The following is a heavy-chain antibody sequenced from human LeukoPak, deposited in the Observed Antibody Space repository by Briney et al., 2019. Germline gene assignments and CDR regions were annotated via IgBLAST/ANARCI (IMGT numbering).Heavy chain of an antibody. CDR3: ARLEGLNWFDP. CDR2: IYYSGST. D-gene: IGHD3-3*01. J-gene: IGHJ5*02. Sequence: PSETLSLTCTVSGGSISSYYWSWIRQPPGKGLEWIGYIYYSGSTNYNPSLKSRVTISVDTSKNQFSLKLSSVTAADTAVYYCARLEGLNWFDPWGQGTLVSVSS. V-gene: IGHV4-59*08. CDR1: GGSISSYY.